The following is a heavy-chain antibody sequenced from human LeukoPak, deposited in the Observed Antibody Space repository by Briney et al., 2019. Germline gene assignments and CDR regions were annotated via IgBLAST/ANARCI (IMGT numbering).Heavy chain of an antibody. V-gene: IGHV1-24*01. D-gene: IGHD2-2*01. CDR3: ATGRDCSSTSCYAEDWYFDL. CDR2: FDPEDGET. J-gene: IGHJ2*01. Sequence: ASVKVSCKVSGYTLPELSMPSVRQAPGKGIERMGGFDPEDGETIYAQKFQGRVTMTEDTSTDTAYMVLSSLRSEDTAVYYCATGRDCSSTSCYAEDWYFDLWGRGTLVTVSS. CDR1: GYTLPELS.